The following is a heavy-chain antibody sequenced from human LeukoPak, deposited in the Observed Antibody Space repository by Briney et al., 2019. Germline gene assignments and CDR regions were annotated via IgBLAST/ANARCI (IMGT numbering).Heavy chain of an antibody. J-gene: IGHJ4*02. V-gene: IGHV3-21*01. CDR2: ISSSSSYI. Sequence: GGSLRLSCAASGFTFSSYSMNWVRQAPGKGLEWVSSISSSSSYIYYADSVKGRFTISRDNAKNSLYLQMNSLRAEDTAVYYCASGVAAAGYYFDYWGQGTLVTVSS. D-gene: IGHD6-13*01. CDR1: GFTFSSYS. CDR3: ASGVAAAGYYFDY.